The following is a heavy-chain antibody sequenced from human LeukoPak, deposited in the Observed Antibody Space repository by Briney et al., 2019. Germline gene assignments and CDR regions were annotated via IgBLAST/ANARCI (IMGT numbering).Heavy chain of an antibody. Sequence: SETLSLTCTVSGGSISTSSYYWGWIRQPPGKGLEWIGTIYYSGYTYYNPSLESRVTIFVDTSKNQFSLKLTSVTAADTAVYYCANDLGWIQLNLGRGQGTLVTVSS. D-gene: IGHD5-18*01. J-gene: IGHJ4*02. CDR1: GGSISTSSYY. CDR2: IYYSGYT. V-gene: IGHV4-39*01. CDR3: ANDLGWIQLNLG.